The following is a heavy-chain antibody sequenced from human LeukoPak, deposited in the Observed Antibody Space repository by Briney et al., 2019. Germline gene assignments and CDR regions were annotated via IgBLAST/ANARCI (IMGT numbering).Heavy chain of an antibody. Sequence: GGSLKLSCGGFGFPFRKPWMSLGRQAPGKGVGGVGRNKSKTDGGTTDYAAPVKGRFTISRDDSKNTLYLQMNSLKTEDTAVYYCTTDLIVVVIDAFDIWGQGTMVTVSS. CDR2: NKSKTDGGTT. CDR3: TTDLIVVVIDAFDI. V-gene: IGHV3-15*01. J-gene: IGHJ3*02. D-gene: IGHD3-22*01. CDR1: GFPFRKPW.